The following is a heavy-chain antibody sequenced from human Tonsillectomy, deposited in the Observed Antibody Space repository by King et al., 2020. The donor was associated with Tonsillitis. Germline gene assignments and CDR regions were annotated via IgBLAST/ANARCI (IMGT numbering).Heavy chain of an antibody. V-gene: IGHV3-23*04. CDR1: GFTFSSYA. Sequence: VQLVESGGDLVQPGGSLRVSCADSGFTFSSYAMSWVRQAPGKGLEWVSTISGSGGSTYYADTVKGRFTISRDNSKNTLYVQMNSLRAEDTAVYFCAKGAPGIALACSGACDDWGQGALVTVSS. D-gene: IGHD6-19*01. CDR3: AKGAPGIALACSGACDD. CDR2: ISGSGGST. J-gene: IGHJ4*02.